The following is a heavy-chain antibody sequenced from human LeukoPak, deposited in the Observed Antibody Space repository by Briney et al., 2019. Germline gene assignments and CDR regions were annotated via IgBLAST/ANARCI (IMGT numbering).Heavy chain of an antibody. Sequence: MPSETLSLTCTVSGGSISSSSYYWGWIRQPPGKGLEWIGSIYYSGSTYYNPSLKSRVTISVDTSKNQFSLKLSSVTAADTAVYYCARQGYYDSSGYYSGAFDIWGQGTMVTVSS. CDR2: IYYSGST. J-gene: IGHJ3*02. V-gene: IGHV4-39*01. CDR1: GGSISSSSYY. CDR3: ARQGYYDSSGYYSGAFDI. D-gene: IGHD3-22*01.